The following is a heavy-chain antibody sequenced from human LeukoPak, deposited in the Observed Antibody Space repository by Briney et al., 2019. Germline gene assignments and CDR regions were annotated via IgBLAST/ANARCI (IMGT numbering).Heavy chain of an antibody. CDR1: GYSFTSYW. CDR3: ARAARITMVRGVILGGAFDI. Sequence: GESLKISCKGSGYSFTSYWIGWVRQMPGKGLEWMGIIYPGDSDTRYSPSFQGQVTISADKSISTAYLQWSSLKASDTAMYYCARAARITMVRGVILGGAFDIWGQGTMVTVSS. J-gene: IGHJ3*02. CDR2: IYPGDSDT. D-gene: IGHD3-10*01. V-gene: IGHV5-51*01.